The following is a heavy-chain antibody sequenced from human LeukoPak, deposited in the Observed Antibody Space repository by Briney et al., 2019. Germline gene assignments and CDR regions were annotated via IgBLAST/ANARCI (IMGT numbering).Heavy chain of an antibody. Sequence: GESLKISCKGSGYSFTSYWIGWVRQMPGKGLEWMGIIYPGDSDTRYSPSFQGQVTISADKSISTAYLQWSSLKASDTAMYYCARTVDCGGDCYMGGDAFDIWGQGTMVTVSS. CDR1: GYSFTSYW. V-gene: IGHV5-51*01. CDR3: ARTVDCGGDCYMGGDAFDI. J-gene: IGHJ3*02. D-gene: IGHD2-21*02. CDR2: IYPGDSDT.